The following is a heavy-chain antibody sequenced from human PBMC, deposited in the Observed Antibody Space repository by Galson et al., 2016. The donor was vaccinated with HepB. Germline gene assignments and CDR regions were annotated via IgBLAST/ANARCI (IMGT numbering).Heavy chain of an antibody. J-gene: IGHJ4*02. D-gene: IGHD6-25*01. CDR2: TSEDESQK. CDR3: ARSLSSAWHTFDS. Sequence: SLRLSCAASGFRFSDYPMHWIRQAPGQAPGEGLEWVAVTSEDESQKYVADSVKGRFTISRDNSRSTLYLQMNRLRREDTAIYYCARSLSSAWHTFDSWGQGTLVPVSS. CDR1: GFRFSDYP. V-gene: IGHV3-30*04.